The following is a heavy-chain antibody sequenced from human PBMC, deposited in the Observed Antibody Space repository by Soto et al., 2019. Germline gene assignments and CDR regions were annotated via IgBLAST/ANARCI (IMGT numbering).Heavy chain of an antibody. V-gene: IGHV1-18*04. CDR3: AGAGSDRSGWYVNWLDP. CDR1: GYTFISYG. Sequence: ASVKVSCKASGYTFISYGISWVRQAPGQGLEWMGWINPYNGNTDYAQKLQGRVTMTTDTSTSTAYMELRSLRSDDTALYYCAGAGSDRSGWYVNWLDPWGQGSLVTVYS. D-gene: IGHD6-19*01. CDR2: INPYNGNT. J-gene: IGHJ5*02.